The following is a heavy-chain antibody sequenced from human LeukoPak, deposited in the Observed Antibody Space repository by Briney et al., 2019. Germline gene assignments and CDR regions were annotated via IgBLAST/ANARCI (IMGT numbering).Heavy chain of an antibody. D-gene: IGHD6-13*01. CDR1: RFTFKNYG. J-gene: IGHJ4*02. CDR2: IWYDGSNQ. Sequence: GTSLRLSCAASRFTFKNYGMHWVRQAPGKGLEWVAVIWYDGSNQYYADSVQGRFTISRDNSNNTVYLQMNSLRAEDTAVYYCTRDSAAAFDCWGQGTLVTVSS. V-gene: IGHV3-33*01. CDR3: TRDSAAAFDC.